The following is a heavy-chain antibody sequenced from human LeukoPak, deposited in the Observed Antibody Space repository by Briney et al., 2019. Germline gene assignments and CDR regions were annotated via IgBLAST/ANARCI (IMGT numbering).Heavy chain of an antibody. D-gene: IGHD3-10*01. CDR1: GFTVSSNY. V-gene: IGHV3-53*01. Sequence: PGGSLRLSCAASGFTVSSNYMSWVRQAPGKGLEWVSVIYSGGSTYYADSVKGRFTISRDNSKNTLYLQMNSLRAEDTAVYYCARGVRRSGVIITSYYYYMDVWGKGTTVTISS. CDR2: IYSGGST. CDR3: ARGVRRSGVIITSYYYYMDV. J-gene: IGHJ6*03.